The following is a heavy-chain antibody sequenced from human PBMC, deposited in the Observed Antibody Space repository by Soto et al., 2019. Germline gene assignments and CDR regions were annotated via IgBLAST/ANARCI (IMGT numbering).Heavy chain of an antibody. V-gene: IGHV1-3*01. CDR1: GYTFTSYA. CDR2: INAGNGNT. Sequence: QVQLVQSGAEVKKPAASVKVSCKASGYTFTSYAMHWVRQAPGPRLEWMGWINAGNGNTKYSQKFQGRVTITRDTSASTAYMELSSLRSEDTAVYYCARDWTGESAFDIWGQGTMVTVSS. J-gene: IGHJ3*02. D-gene: IGHD2-8*02. CDR3: ARDWTGESAFDI.